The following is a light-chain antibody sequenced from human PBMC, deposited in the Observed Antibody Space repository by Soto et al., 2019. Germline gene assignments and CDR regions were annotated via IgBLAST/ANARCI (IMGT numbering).Light chain of an antibody. CDR1: QSISSW. CDR2: KAS. V-gene: IGKV1-5*03. Sequence: DIQMTQSPSTLSASVGDSVIITCRASQSISSWLAWYQQKPGKGPNLLIYKASSLGSGVPSRFSGSGSGTEFTLTISSLQPGDFATYYCQQYHTSPWTFGQGTKVEI. J-gene: IGKJ1*01. CDR3: QQYHTSPWT.